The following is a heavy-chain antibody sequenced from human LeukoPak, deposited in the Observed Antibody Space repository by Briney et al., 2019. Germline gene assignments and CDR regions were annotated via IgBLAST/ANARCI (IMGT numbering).Heavy chain of an antibody. V-gene: IGHV3-11*01. CDR3: ARVRYSNFPFDY. D-gene: IGHD4-11*01. CDR2: ISSSGSTI. J-gene: IGHJ4*02. Sequence: GGSLRLSCAASGFTFSDYYMSWIRQAPGKGLEWVSYISSSGSTIYYADSVKGRFTTSRDNAKNSLYLQMNSLRAEDTAVYYCARVRYSNFPFDYWGQGTLVTVSS. CDR1: GFTFSDYY.